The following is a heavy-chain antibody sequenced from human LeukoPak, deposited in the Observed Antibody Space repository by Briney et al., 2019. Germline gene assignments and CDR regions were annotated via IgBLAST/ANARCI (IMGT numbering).Heavy chain of an antibody. CDR3: AVAYYYYNLDV. CDR1: GGSFSDYY. V-gene: IGHV4-34*01. CDR2: INHSGST. Sequence: SETLSLTCAVYGGSFSDYYWSWIRQPPGKGLEWIGEINHSGSTNYNPSLKSRITISVDTSKNHFSLRLSSVTAADTAVYYCAVAYYYYNLDVWGQGTTVTVSS. J-gene: IGHJ6*02. D-gene: IGHD5-12*01.